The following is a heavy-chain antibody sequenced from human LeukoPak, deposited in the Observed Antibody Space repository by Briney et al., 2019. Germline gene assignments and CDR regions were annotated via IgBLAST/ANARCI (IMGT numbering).Heavy chain of an antibody. J-gene: IGHJ4*02. D-gene: IGHD3-10*01. V-gene: IGHV3-13*01. Sequence: GGSLRLSCAASGFTFSSYDMHWVRQATGKGLEWVSAIGTAGDTYYPGSVKGRFTISRENAKNSLYLQMNSLRAGDPAVYYCARASEFGSLFYWGQGTLVTVSS. CDR2: IGTAGDT. CDR1: GFTFSSYD. CDR3: ARASEFGSLFY.